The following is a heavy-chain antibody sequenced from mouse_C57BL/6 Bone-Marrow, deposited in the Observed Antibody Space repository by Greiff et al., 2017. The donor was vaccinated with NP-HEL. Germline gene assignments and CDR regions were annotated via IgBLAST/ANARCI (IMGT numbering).Heavy chain of an antibody. J-gene: IGHJ4*01. CDR1: GFSLTSYG. CDR3: AKKGGYYDGGGAMDY. D-gene: IGHD1-1*01. CDR2: IWSGGST. Sequence: VQLQESGPGLVQPSQSLSITCTVSGFSLTSYGVHWVRQPPGKGLEWLGVIWSGGSTDYNAAFISRLSISKDNSKSQVFFKMNSLQADDTAIYYCAKKGGYYDGGGAMDYWGQGTSVTVSS. V-gene: IGHV2-4*01.